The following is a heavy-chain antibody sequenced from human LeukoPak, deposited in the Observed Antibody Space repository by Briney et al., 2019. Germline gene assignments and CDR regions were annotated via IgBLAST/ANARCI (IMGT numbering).Heavy chain of an antibody. D-gene: IGHD1-26*01. V-gene: IGHV1-8*01. Sequence: GASVKVSCKASGYTFTSYDINWVRQATGQGLESMGWMNPNSGNTGYAQKFQGRVTMTRNTSISTAYMELSSLRSEDTAVYYCARAGVRSGGLGFDNWGQGTLVTVSS. CDR3: ARAGVRSGGLGFDN. J-gene: IGHJ4*02. CDR1: GYTFTSYD. CDR2: MNPNSGNT.